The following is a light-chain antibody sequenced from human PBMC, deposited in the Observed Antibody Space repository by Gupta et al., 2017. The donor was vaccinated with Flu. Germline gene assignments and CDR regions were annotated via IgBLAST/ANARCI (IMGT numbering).Light chain of an antibody. CDR1: QGVRGNY. V-gene: IGKV3-20*01. J-gene: IGKJ2*01. CDR2: GAS. CDR3: QQYGRNPAYT. Sequence: PSLSPGETATVSFRATQGVRGNYLAGYQQKPGQAPRLLIYGASTRAIGIPDRISGSRSGTDFTLTISSLQPEDFAVDYCQQYGRNPAYTFGQGTNLEI.